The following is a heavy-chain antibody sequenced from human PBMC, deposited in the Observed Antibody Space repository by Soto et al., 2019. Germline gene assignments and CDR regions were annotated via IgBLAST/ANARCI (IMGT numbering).Heavy chain of an antibody. Sequence: GGSLRLSCAASGFTFSDHYMDWVRQAPGNGLEWVGRIRNKANSYTTVYGASVKGRFTISRDDSKKSLYLQMNSLRAEDTAVYYCARDRGAVTGQYFDYWGQGALVTVSS. CDR2: IRNKANSYTT. D-gene: IGHD6-19*01. CDR1: GFTFSDHY. CDR3: ARDRGAVTGQYFDY. J-gene: IGHJ4*02. V-gene: IGHV3-72*01.